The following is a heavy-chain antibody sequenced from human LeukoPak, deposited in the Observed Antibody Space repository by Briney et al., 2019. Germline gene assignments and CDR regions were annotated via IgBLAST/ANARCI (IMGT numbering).Heavy chain of an antibody. Sequence: SETLSLTCAVYGGSFSGYYWSWIRQPPGKGLEWIGEINHSGSTNYNPSLKSRVTISVDTSKNQFSLKLSSVTAADTAVYHCARGLRRFGELRSNLDYWGQGTLVTVSS. V-gene: IGHV4-34*01. CDR2: INHSGST. CDR3: ARGLRRFGELRSNLDY. CDR1: GGSFSGYY. J-gene: IGHJ4*02. D-gene: IGHD3-10*01.